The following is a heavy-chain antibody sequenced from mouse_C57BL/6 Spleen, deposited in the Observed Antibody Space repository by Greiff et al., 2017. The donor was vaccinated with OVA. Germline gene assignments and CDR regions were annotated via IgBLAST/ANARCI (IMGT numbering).Heavy chain of an antibody. Sequence: EVHLVESGGGLVQPGGSMKLSCAASGFTFSDAWMDWVRQSPEKGLEWVAEIRNKANNHATYYAESVKGRFTISRDDSKSSVYLQMNSLRAEDTGIYYCTPIYDGYYGYFDVWGTGTTVTVSS. CDR3: TPIYDGYYGYFDV. D-gene: IGHD2-3*01. J-gene: IGHJ1*03. V-gene: IGHV6-6*01. CDR2: IRNKANNHAT. CDR1: GFTFSDAW.